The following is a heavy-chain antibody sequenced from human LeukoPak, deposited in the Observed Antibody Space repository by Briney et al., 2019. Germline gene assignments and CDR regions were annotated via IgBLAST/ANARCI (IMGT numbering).Heavy chain of an antibody. D-gene: IGHD5-24*01. CDR1: GGSISSGVYY. V-gene: IGHV4-31*03. J-gene: IGHJ4*02. CDR3: ARGIRWLQLSYFDY. Sequence: HPSETLSLACPVSGGSISSGVYYWSWIRQHPGKGPEWIGYIYYSGRTYYNSSLKSRVTISVDTSKNQFSLKLSSVTAADTAVYYCARGIRWLQLSYFDYWGQGTLVTVSS. CDR2: IYYSGRT.